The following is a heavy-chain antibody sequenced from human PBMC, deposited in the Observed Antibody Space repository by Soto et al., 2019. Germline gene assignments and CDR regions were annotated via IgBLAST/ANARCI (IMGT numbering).Heavy chain of an antibody. CDR2: IIPIFGTA. CDR1: GGTFSSYA. Sequence: QVQLVQSGAEVKKPGSSVKVSCKASGGTFSSYAISWVRQAPGQGLEWMGGIIPIFGTANYAQKFQGRVTITADESTSTAYMELSSLRSADTDVYYCARADGPSDYYYYYGMDVWGQGTTVTVSS. V-gene: IGHV1-69*12. CDR3: ARADGPSDYYYYYGMDV. J-gene: IGHJ6*02.